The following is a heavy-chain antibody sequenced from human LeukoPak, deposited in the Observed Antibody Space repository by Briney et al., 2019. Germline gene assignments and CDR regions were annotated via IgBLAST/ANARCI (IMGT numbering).Heavy chain of an antibody. J-gene: IGHJ6*02. CDR2: INHSGST. V-gene: IGHV4-34*01. CDR1: GGSFSGYY. Sequence: KPSETLSLTCAVYGGSFSGYYWSWIRQPPGKGLEWIGEINHSGSTNYNPSLKSRVTISVDTSKNQFSLKLSSVTAADTAVYYCARGPFYIAAAGRYGMDVWGQGPRSPSP. D-gene: IGHD6-13*01. CDR3: ARGPFYIAAAGRYGMDV.